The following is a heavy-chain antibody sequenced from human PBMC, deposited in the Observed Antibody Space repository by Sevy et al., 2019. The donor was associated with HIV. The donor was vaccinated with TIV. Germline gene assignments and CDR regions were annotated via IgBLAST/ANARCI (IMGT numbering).Heavy chain of an antibody. CDR1: GFTFSSYA. J-gene: IGHJ3*02. CDR3: AKLMYSSGWDDAFDI. D-gene: IGHD6-19*01. V-gene: IGHV3-23*01. Sequence: GGSLRLSCAASGFTFSSYAMSWVRQAPGKGLEWVSDISGSGGSTYYADSVKGRFTISRANSKNTLYLQMNSLRAEDTAVYYCAKLMYSSGWDDAFDIWGQGTMVTVSS. CDR2: ISGSGGST.